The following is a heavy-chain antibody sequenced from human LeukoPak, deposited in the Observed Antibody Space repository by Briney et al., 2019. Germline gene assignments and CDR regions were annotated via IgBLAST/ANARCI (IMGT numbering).Heavy chain of an antibody. CDR3: AAGEYYDFWSGYYAFDI. CDR1: GFTFNSSA. J-gene: IGHJ3*02. D-gene: IGHD3-3*01. V-gene: IGHV1-58*01. CDR2: IVVGSGNT. Sequence: SVKVSCKASGFTFNSSAVQWVRQARGQRLEWIGWIVVGSGNTNYAQKFQERVTITRDMSTSTAYMDLSSLRSEDTAVYYCAAGEYYDFWSGYYAFDIWGQGTMVTVSS.